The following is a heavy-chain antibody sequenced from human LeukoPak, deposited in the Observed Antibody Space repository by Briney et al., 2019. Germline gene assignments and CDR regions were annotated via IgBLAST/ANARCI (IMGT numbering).Heavy chain of an antibody. CDR1: GDSISSYF. CDR3: ARHAGGIAAAGTRPFDY. V-gene: IGHV4-4*07. Sequence: SETLSLTCTVSGDSISSYFWSWVRQPAGKGLEWLGRIHTSGSTNYSPSLRGRVTMSVDTSKNQFSLKLSSATAADTAVYYCARHAGGIAAAGTRPFDYWGQGTLVTVSS. CDR2: IHTSGST. D-gene: IGHD6-13*01. J-gene: IGHJ4*02.